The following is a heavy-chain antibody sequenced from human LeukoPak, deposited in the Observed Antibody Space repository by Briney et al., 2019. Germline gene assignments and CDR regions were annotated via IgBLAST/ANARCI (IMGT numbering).Heavy chain of an antibody. CDR2: IYYSGST. Sequence: SETLSLTCTVSGGSISSYYWSWIRQPPGKGLEWVGYIYYSGSTNSNPSLKTRVTISVDTSKYQFSLKLRSVTAADTAVYYCARERPHYYGSRSYYGDYYYYYYMDVWGKGTTVTVSS. CDR3: ARERPHYYGSRSYYGDYYYYYYMDV. D-gene: IGHD3-10*01. J-gene: IGHJ6*03. V-gene: IGHV4-59*01. CDR1: GGSISSYY.